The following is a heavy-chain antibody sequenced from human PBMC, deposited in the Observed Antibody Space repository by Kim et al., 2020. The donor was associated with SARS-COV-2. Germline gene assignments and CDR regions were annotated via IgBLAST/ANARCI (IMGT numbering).Heavy chain of an antibody. J-gene: IGHJ4*02. CDR1: GFSFSSYG. CDR3: ARADWQYCNNRNCYRRGYYFDS. V-gene: IGHV3-7*01. D-gene: IGHD2-2*02. Sequence: GGSLRLSCAASGFSFSSYGRSWVRQAPGKGLEGVANIKEEGSEEDYVASVKGRFTISRDNAKNSLYLQMDSLRAEDTAVYYCARADWQYCNNRNCYRRGYYFDSWGQGTLVAVSS. CDR2: IKEEGSEE.